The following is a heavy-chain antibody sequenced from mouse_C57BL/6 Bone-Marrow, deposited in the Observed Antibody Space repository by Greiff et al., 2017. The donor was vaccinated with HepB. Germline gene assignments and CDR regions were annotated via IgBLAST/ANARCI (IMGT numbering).Heavy chain of an antibody. V-gene: IGHV1-72*01. J-gene: IGHJ1*03. D-gene: IGHD2-4*01. CDR2: IDPNSGGT. CDR1: GYTFTSYW. CDR3: ARSGSTMITGGYFDV. Sequence: VQLQQPGAELVKPGASVKLSCKASGYTFTSYWMHWVKQSPGRGLEWIGRIDPNSGGTKYNEKFKSKATLTVDKPSSTAYMQLSSLTSEDSAVYYCARSGSTMITGGYFDVWGTGTTVTVSS.